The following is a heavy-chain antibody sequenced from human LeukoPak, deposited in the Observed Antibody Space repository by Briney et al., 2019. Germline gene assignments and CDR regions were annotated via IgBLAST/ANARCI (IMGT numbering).Heavy chain of an antibody. CDR1: GYTFTNYG. CDR2: ISTYNGNT. J-gene: IGHJ4*02. Sequence: ASVKVSCKASGYTFTNYGFSWVRQAPGQGLEWMGWISTYNGNTNYVQKIQGRVTMTTDTSTTKAYMELRSLRSDYTAVYYCARDYCSSTSCYFDYWGQGTLVTVSS. D-gene: IGHD2-2*01. CDR3: ARDYCSSTSCYFDY. V-gene: IGHV1-18*04.